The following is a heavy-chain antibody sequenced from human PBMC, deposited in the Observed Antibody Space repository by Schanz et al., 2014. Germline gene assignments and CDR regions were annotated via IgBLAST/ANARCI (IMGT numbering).Heavy chain of an antibody. D-gene: IGHD3-3*01. Sequence: VQLVESGGGVVQPGRSRRLSCVASGFNVSKSYVSWVRQAPGKGLEWVSNISPTGSSTYYADSVKGRFTISRDNSKNTLYLQMNSLRAEDTAVYYCARFLARYQYYGVDVWGQGTTVIVSS. CDR2: ISPTGSST. V-gene: IGHV3-23*04. CDR3: ARFLARYQYYGVDV. J-gene: IGHJ6*02. CDR1: GFNVSKSY.